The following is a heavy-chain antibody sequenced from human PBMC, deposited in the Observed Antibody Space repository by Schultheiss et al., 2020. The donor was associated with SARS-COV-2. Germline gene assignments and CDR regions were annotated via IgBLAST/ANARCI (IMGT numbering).Heavy chain of an antibody. V-gene: IGHV4-38-2*01. D-gene: IGHD2-2*01. CDR1: GYSISSGYY. J-gene: IGHJ1*01. CDR3: ARLGYCSSTSCLGRYFQH. Sequence: SETLSLTCAVSGYSISSGYYWGWIRQPPGKGLEWIGSIYHSGSTYYNPSLKSRVTISVDTSKNQFSLKLSSVTAADTAVYYCARLGYCSSTSCLGRYFQHWGQGTLVTVSS. CDR2: IYHSGST.